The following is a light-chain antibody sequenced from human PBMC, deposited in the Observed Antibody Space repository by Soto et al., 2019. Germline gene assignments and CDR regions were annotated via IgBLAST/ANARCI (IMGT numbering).Light chain of an antibody. Sequence: EMVMTQSPATLSVSPGEGATLSCRASQSVRSNLAWYQQKPGQPPRLLIYGASTRAYGIPDRFSGSGSGTEFTLTISGLQSEDFAVYYCQQYNNWPPLYTFGQGTKLEIK. V-gene: IGKV3-15*01. CDR1: QSVRSN. CDR2: GAS. CDR3: QQYNNWPPLYT. J-gene: IGKJ2*01.